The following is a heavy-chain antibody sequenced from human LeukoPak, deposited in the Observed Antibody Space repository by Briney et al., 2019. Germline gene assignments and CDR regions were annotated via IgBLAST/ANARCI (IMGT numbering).Heavy chain of an antibody. J-gene: IGHJ6*02. CDR3: ASQVEDGMDV. Sequence: SETLSLACTVSGGSISSSSYYWGWIRQPPGKGLEWIGSIYYSGSTYYNPSLKSRVTISVDTSKNQFSLKLSSVTAADTAVYYCASQVEDGMDVWGQGTTVTVSS. CDR1: GGSISSSSYY. CDR2: IYYSGST. V-gene: IGHV4-39*01.